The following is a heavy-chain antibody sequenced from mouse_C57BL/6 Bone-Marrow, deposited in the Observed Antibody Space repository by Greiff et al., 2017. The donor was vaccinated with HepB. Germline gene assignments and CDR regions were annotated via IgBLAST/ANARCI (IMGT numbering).Heavy chain of an antibody. CDR1: GYSITSGYY. D-gene: IGHD1-1*01. J-gene: IGHJ4*01. CDR3: ARDPLYYYGSSDYYAMDY. V-gene: IGHV3-6*01. CDR2: ISYDGSN. Sequence: EVHLVESGPGLVKPSQSLSLTCSVTGYSITSGYYWNWIRQFPGNKLEWMGYISYDGSNNYNPSLKNRISITRDTSKNQFFLKLNSVTTEDTATYYCARDPLYYYGSSDYYAMDYWGQGTSVTVSS.